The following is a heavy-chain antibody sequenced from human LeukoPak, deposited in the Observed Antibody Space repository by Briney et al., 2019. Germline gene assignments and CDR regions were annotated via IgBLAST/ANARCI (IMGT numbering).Heavy chain of an antibody. D-gene: IGHD3/OR15-3a*01. CDR2: IIPHVGSP. Sequence: ASVKVSCKTFGDTFSYHSISWVRQAPGQGLQWLGGIIPHVGSPRYTERLQDRITITADESTTTAYLGLSSLRSDDTAVYYCARGGLVYDFLTGYYAPGLGYFHHWGQGSLVIVSS. CDR1: GDTFSYHS. V-gene: IGHV1-69*13. CDR3: ARGGLVYDFLTGYYAPGLGYFHH. J-gene: IGHJ1*01.